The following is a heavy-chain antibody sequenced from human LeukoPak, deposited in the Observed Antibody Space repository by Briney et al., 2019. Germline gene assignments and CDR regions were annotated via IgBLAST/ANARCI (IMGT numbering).Heavy chain of an antibody. CDR2: ISYDGSNK. CDR1: RFTFSSYG. V-gene: IGHV3-30*19. CDR3: ARPFYDFWSGYWPYGMDV. D-gene: IGHD3-3*01. Sequence: PGRSLRLSCAASRFTFSSYGMHWVRQAPGKGLEWVAVISYDGSNKYYADSVKGRFTISRDNSKNTLYLQMNSLRAEDTAVYYCARPFYDFWSGYWPYGMDVWGQGTTVTVSS. J-gene: IGHJ6*02.